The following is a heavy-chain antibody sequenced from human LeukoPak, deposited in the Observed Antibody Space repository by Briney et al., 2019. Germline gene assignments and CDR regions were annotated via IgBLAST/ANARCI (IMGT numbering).Heavy chain of an antibody. CDR3: ARGPDHGGSYYHD. CDR2: INSDGSIT. Sequence: GGSLRLSCAASGFTFSNYWMYWVRQAPGKGLVWVSRINSDGSITQYADFVRGRFTISRDNAKNTLFLQMNSLRVEDTAVYYCARGPDHGGSYYHDWGQGTLVTVSS. V-gene: IGHV3-74*01. J-gene: IGHJ4*01. CDR1: GFTFSNYW. D-gene: IGHD1-26*01.